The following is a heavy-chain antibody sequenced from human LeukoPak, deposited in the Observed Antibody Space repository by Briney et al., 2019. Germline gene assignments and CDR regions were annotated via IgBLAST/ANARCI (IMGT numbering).Heavy chain of an antibody. J-gene: IGHJ4*02. Sequence: GGSLRLSCAASGFTFSIYAMSWVRQAPGKGLEWVSAISGSGGSTYYADSVKGRFTISRDNAGSTLWLQMNSLRAEDTAVYYCAKSLWFGELFSYHDYWGQGNLVTVSS. CDR3: AKSLWFGELFSYHDY. D-gene: IGHD3-10*01. V-gene: IGHV3-23*01. CDR1: GFTFSIYA. CDR2: ISGSGGST.